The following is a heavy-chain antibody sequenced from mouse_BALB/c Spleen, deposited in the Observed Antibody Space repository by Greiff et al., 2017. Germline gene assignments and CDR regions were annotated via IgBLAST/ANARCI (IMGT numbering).Heavy chain of an antibody. J-gene: IGHJ2*01. V-gene: IGHV5-6*02. CDR2: ISSGGSYT. Sequence: EVKLEESGGDLVKPGGSLKLSCAASGFTFSSYGMSWVRQTPDKRLEWVATISSGGSYTYYPDSVKGRFTISRDNAKNTLYLQMSSLKSEDTAMYYCARLGRNYFDYWGQGTTLTVSS. CDR3: ARLGRNYFDY. D-gene: IGHD4-1*01. CDR1: GFTFSSYG.